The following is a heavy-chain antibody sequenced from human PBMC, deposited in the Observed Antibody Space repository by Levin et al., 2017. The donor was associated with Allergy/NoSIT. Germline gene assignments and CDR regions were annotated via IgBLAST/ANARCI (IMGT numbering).Heavy chain of an antibody. CDR2: ITGGGFNT. CDR1: GFSLSDYA. CDR3: AKKQGGTSGFSFDV. V-gene: IGHV3-23*01. J-gene: IGHJ3*01. D-gene: IGHD1-1*01. Sequence: SCAVSGFSLSDYAMAWVRQAPGKGLEWVSAITGGGFNTYYGDSVKGRFTVSKDDSKDTLYLDLSSLRVEDTAVYFCAKKQGGTSGFSFDVWGQGTMVTVSS.